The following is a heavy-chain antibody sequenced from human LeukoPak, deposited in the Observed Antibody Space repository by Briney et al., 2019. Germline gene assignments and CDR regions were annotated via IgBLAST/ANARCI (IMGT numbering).Heavy chain of an antibody. CDR1: GFTFSSHW. J-gene: IGHJ4*02. D-gene: IGHD3-22*01. V-gene: IGHV3-74*01. Sequence: GGSLKLSCAASGFTFSSHWMHWVRQGPGKGLVWVSRINSDGSRTIYADSVKGRFTISRDSAKNTLYLQMNSLRAEDTAVYYCAREVGDYYDSSGSFGYWGQGTLVTVSS. CDR3: AREVGDYYDSSGSFGY. CDR2: INSDGSRT.